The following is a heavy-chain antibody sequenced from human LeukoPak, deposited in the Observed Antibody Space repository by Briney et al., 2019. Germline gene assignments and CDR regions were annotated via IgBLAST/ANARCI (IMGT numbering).Heavy chain of an antibody. D-gene: IGHD4-23*01. Sequence: SETLSLTCAVHGGSFSGYHWNWVRQSPGKGLEWIGEINDRGHTNYNPSLESRITISVDTSKKQFSLNLSSVTAADTAVYYCARDPTTVVTTPYYFDFWGQGTLVTVSS. CDR3: ARDPTTVVTTPYYFDF. CDR2: INDRGHT. V-gene: IGHV4-34*01. CDR1: GGSFSGYH. J-gene: IGHJ4*02.